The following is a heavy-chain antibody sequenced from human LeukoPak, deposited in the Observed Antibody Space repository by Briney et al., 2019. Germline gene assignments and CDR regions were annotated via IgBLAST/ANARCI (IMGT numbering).Heavy chain of an antibody. CDR3: VTDGGVRGGYYYGMDV. D-gene: IGHD3-10*01. CDR1: GFTFSSYA. V-gene: IGHV3-64D*06. Sequence: GGSLRLSCSASGFTFSSYAMHGVRQAPGKGREYVSAISSNGDSTYYADSVKGRFTIYRENHKNTLYLQMSSLRAEDTAVYYCVTDGGVRGGYYYGMDVWGERTTVTVSS. J-gene: IGHJ6*04. CDR2: ISSNGDST.